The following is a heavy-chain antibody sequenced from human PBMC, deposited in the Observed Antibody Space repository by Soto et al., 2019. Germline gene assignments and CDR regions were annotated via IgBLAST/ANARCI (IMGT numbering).Heavy chain of an antibody. CDR1: GFTFSSYG. Sequence: GGSLRLSCAASGFTFSSYGMHWVRQAPGKGLEWVAVIWYDGSNKYYADSVKGRFTISRDNSKNTLYLQMNSLRAEDTAVYYCARDGGILTSYESYGMDVWGQGTTVTVSS. CDR2: IWYDGSNK. D-gene: IGHD3-9*01. J-gene: IGHJ6*02. V-gene: IGHV3-33*01. CDR3: ARDGGILTSYESYGMDV.